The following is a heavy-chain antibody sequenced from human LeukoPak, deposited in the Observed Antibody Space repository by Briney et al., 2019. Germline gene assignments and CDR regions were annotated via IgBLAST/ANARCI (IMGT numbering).Heavy chain of an antibody. D-gene: IGHD3-22*01. J-gene: IGHJ3*02. CDR2: IYTSGST. CDR1: GGSISSYY. V-gene: IGHV4-4*07. Sequence: SETLSLTCTVSGGSISSYYWSWIRQPAGKGLEWIGRIYTSGSTNYNPSLKSRVTMSVDTSKYQFSLKLSSVTAADTAVYYCARDPRWYYDSSGYRPTDAFDIWGQGTMVTVSS. CDR3: ARDPRWYYDSSGYRPTDAFDI.